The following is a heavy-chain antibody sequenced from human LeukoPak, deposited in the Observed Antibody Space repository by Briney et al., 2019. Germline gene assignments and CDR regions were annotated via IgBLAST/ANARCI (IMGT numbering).Heavy chain of an antibody. J-gene: IGHJ2*01. D-gene: IGHD2-2*01. CDR1: GFTFTNYV. CDR2: MLYDGSNE. Sequence: GGSLRLSGVTSGFTFTNYVIHWVRQAPGKGLEWVAIMLYDGSNEYYADSVKGRFTISRDNSKNTVYLQMNSLRAEDTAVYYCARDGSTSGIYWYFDLWGRGTQVTVSS. V-gene: IGHV3-33*05. CDR3: ARDGSTSGIYWYFDL.